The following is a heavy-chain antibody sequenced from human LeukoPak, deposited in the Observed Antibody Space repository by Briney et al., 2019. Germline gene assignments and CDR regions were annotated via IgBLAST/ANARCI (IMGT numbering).Heavy chain of an antibody. J-gene: IGHJ4*02. CDR3: ARRGGSGRSFDY. D-gene: IGHD3-10*01. V-gene: IGHV4-61*01. Sequence: SETLSLTWTVSGGSVSSSSYYWSWIRQPPGKGLEWIGYIYYSGSTNYNPSLKSRVTISVDASKNQFSLKVTSVTAADTAVYYCARRGGSGRSFDYWGQGTLVTVSS. CDR2: IYYSGST. CDR1: GGSVSSSSYY.